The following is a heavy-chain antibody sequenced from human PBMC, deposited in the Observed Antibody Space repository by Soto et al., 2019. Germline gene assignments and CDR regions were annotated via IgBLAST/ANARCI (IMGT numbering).Heavy chain of an antibody. V-gene: IGHV3-23*01. D-gene: IGHD2-21*02. CDR2: IGASGDIT. CDR1: GFSFTNFA. CDR3: AKDDFTDCGDDYFDY. Sequence: PGGSLRLSCAASGFSFTNFAMSWVRQAPGKGLEWVAGIGASGDITWYADSVKGRLSISRDNSKNTLYLQLNSLRFEDTAVYYCAKDDFTDCGDDYFDYWGPGTLVTVSS. J-gene: IGHJ4*02.